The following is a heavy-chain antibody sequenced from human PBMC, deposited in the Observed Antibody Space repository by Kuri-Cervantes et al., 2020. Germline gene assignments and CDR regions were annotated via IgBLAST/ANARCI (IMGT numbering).Heavy chain of an antibody. CDR2: IYNSGST. CDR3: ARDLAGGWFDP. D-gene: IGHD3-10*01. Sequence: SETLSLTCTVSLYSISSGYYWGWIRQPPGKGLEWIGSIYNSGSTFYNPSLKSLVTISVDTSKNQFFLKLRSVTAADTAVYYCARDLAGGWFDPWGQGTLVTVSS. V-gene: IGHV4-38-2*02. CDR1: LYSISSGYY. J-gene: IGHJ5*02.